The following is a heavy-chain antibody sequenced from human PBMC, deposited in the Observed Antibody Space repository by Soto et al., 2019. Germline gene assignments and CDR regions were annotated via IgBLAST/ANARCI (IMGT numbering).Heavy chain of an antibody. CDR3: AKDRGWCSSTSCLPLLFVY. D-gene: IGHD2-2*01. J-gene: IGHJ4*02. V-gene: IGHV3-23*01. CDR1: GFTFSSYA. CDR2: ISGSGGST. Sequence: EVQLLESGGGLVQPGGSLRLSCAASGFTFSSYAMSWVRQAPGKGLEWVSGISGSGGSTYYADSVKGRFTIYRDNSKNTLYWQMTRLRAEETAVYYCAKDRGWCSSTSCLPLLFVYCGQGTMVTFSS.